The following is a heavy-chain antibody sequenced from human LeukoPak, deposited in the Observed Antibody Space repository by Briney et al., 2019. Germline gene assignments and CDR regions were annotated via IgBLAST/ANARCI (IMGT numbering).Heavy chain of an antibody. CDR3: ARSTTSYCSSTSGDH. CDR1: GFTFSSNA. V-gene: IGHV3-23*01. D-gene: IGHD2-2*01. Sequence: LGGSLRLSCAATGFTFSSNAMSWVRQAPGKGLEWVSAVSGGGETTYYADSVKGRFTIFRDNSKNTLYLQMNSLRAEDTAVYYCARSTTSYCSSTSGDHWGQGTLVTVSS. J-gene: IGHJ1*01. CDR2: VSGGGETT.